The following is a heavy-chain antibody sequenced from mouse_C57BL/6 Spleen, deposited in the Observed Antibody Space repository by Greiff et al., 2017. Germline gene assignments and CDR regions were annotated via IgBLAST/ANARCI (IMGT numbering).Heavy chain of an antibody. V-gene: IGHV1-15*01. CDR2: IDPETGGT. D-gene: IGHD1-1*01. CDR1: GYTFTDYE. CDR3: TTGYSSSFDY. Sequence: QVQLQQSGAELVRPGASVTLSCKASGYTFTDYEMHWVKQTPVHGLEWIGAIDPETGGTAYNQKFKGKAILTADKSSSTAYMELRSLTSEDSAVYYCTTGYSSSFDYWGQGTTLTVSS. J-gene: IGHJ2*01.